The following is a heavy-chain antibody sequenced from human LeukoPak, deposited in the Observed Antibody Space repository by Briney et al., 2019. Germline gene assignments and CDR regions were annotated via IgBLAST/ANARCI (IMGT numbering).Heavy chain of an antibody. CDR3: ARDLLIRASTRHSSSNYYYYGMDV. CDR2: MNPNSGNT. Sequence: GAPVKVSCKASGYTFTSYDINWVRQATGQGLEWMGWMNPNSGNTGYAQKFQGRVTMTRNTSISTAYMELSSLRSDDTAVYYCARDLLIRASTRHSSSNYYYYGMDVWGQGTTVTVSS. CDR1: GYTFTSYD. V-gene: IGHV1-8*01. J-gene: IGHJ6*02. D-gene: IGHD6-13*01.